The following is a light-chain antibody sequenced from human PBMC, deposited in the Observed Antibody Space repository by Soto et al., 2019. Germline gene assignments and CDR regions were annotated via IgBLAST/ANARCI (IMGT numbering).Light chain of an antibody. CDR3: SSYAGSNNLV. Sequence: QSVLTQPPSASGSAGQSVTISCTGTSSDVGGYNYVSWYQQHPGKAPKLMIYEVNKRPSGVPDRFSGSKSGNTASLTVSGLQAEDEADYYCSSYAGSNNLVFGGGTQLTVL. CDR1: SSDVGGYNY. J-gene: IGLJ7*01. CDR2: EVN. V-gene: IGLV2-8*01.